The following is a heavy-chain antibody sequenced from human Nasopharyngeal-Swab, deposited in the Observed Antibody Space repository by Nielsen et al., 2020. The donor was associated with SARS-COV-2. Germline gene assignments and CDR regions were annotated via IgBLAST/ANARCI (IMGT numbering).Heavy chain of an antibody. CDR3: ARVDYGGNFGQNGFGVDDY. J-gene: IGHJ4*02. CDR2: ISAYNGNT. CDR1: GYTFTSYG. D-gene: IGHD4-23*01. V-gene: IGHV1-18*01. Sequence: ASVKVSCKASGYTFTSYGISWVRQAPGQGLEWMGWISAYNGNTNYAQKLQGRVTMTTDTSTSTAYMELRSLRPGDTAVYYCARVDYGGNFGQNGFGVDDYWGQGTLVTVSS.